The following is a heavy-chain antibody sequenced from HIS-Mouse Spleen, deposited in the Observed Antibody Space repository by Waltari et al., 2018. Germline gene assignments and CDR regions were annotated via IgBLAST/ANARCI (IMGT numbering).Heavy chain of an antibody. V-gene: IGHV1-2*02. CDR3: ARDSIAVMDV. Sequence: QVQLVQSGAEVTKPGASVTVPCKASGFPFTGYYMHWVRQAPGQGLEWMGWINPNSGGTNYAQKFQGRVTMTRDTSISTAYMELSRLRSDDTAVYYCARDSIAVMDVWGQGTTVTVSS. J-gene: IGHJ6*02. D-gene: IGHD6-19*01. CDR1: GFPFTGYY. CDR2: INPNSGGT.